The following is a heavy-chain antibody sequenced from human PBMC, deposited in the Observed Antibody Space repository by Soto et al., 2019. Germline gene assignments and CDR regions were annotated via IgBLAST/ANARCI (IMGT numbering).Heavy chain of an antibody. Sequence: SETLSLTCTVSGGSIRNYFWNWIRQPPGKGLEWIGYISYSGSTNYNPSLKSRVSISVDTSKNQFSLKLSSVTAADTAVYYCARVRDGYRDDAFDIWGQGTMVTVSS. J-gene: IGHJ3*02. CDR1: GGSIRNYF. V-gene: IGHV4-59*01. D-gene: IGHD5-12*01. CDR3: ARVRDGYRDDAFDI. CDR2: ISYSGST.